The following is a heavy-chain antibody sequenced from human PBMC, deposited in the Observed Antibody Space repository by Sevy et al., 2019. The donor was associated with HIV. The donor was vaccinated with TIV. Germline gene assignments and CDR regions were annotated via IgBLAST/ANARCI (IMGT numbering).Heavy chain of an antibody. D-gene: IGHD3-3*01. V-gene: IGHV4-61*01. CDR3: AREGADLEALDY. CDR1: GGSVSSGSYY. Sequence: SETLSLTCTVSGGSVSSGSYYWSWIRQPPGKGLEWIGYIYYCGSTNYNPSLKSRVTISVDTSKNQFSLKLSSVTAADTAVYYCAREGADLEALDYWGQGTLVTVSS. CDR2: IYYCGST. J-gene: IGHJ4*02.